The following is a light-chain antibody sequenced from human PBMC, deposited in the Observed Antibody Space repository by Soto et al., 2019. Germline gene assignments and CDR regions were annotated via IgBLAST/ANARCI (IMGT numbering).Light chain of an antibody. CDR3: QQYGNSPFT. CDR1: QSVSSNF. J-gene: IGKJ3*01. Sequence: EIVLTQSPGTLSLSPGERATLSCRASQSVSSNFLAWYQQKPGQAPRLLIYGASSRATGIPDRFSGSGSGTHFTITISRLEPEDFAVYSCQQYGNSPFTFGPGTKVDIK. CDR2: GAS. V-gene: IGKV3-20*01.